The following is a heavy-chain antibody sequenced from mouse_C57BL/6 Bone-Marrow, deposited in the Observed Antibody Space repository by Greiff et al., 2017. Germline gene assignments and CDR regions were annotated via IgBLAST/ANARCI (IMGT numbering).Heavy chain of an antibody. CDR3: ARLTTRGDY. CDR2: ISSGGSYT. CDR1: GFTFSSYG. V-gene: IGHV5-6*01. D-gene: IGHD6-1*01. Sequence: EVQLVESGGDLVKPGGSLKLSCAASGFTFSSYGMSWVRQTPDKRLEWVATISSGGSYTYYPDSVKGRFTISRDNAKNTLYLQMSSLKSEDTAMYYCARLTTRGDYWGQGTSVTVSS. J-gene: IGHJ4*01.